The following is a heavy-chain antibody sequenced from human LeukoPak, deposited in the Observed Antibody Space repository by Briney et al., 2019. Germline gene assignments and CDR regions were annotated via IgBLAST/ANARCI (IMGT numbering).Heavy chain of an antibody. CDR3: ASGSGTYSPDY. CDR2: ITPNSGGT. Sequence: ASVKVSGKASGYTFTGQYLHWVRQAPGQGLEWMGWITPNSGGTNYAQKFQGRVTMTRDTSITTAYMELSRLTSNDTAVYFCASGSGTYSPDYWGQGTLVTVSS. D-gene: IGHD3-10*01. CDR1: GYTFTGQY. V-gene: IGHV1-2*02. J-gene: IGHJ4*02.